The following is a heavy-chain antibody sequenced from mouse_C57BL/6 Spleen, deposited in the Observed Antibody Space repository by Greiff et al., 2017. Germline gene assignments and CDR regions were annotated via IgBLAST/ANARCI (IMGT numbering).Heavy chain of an antibody. J-gene: IGHJ1*03. V-gene: IGHV1-82*01. CDR3: ARGYNWYFDV. D-gene: IGHD2-14*01. Sequence: QVQLQQSGPELVKPGASVKISCKASGYAFTRSWMHWVKQRPGQGLEWIGRIYPGDGDTNYNGKFKGKATLPVDKSSSTAYMQLSSLTSEDSAVYFCARGYNWYFDVWGTGTTVTVSS. CDR1: GYAFTRSW. CDR2: IYPGDGDT.